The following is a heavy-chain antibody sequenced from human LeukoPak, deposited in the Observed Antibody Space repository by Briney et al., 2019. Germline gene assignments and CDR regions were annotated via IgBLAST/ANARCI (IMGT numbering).Heavy chain of an antibody. V-gene: IGHV1-69*13. Sequence: ASVKVSCKASGGTFSSYAISWVRQAPRQGLEWMGGIIPIFGTANYAQKFQGRVTITADESTSTAYMELSSLRSEATAVYYCARGVPYYDFWSARGQHAFDIWGQGTMVTVSS. D-gene: IGHD3-3*01. CDR3: ARGVPYYDFWSARGQHAFDI. CDR1: GGTFSSYA. CDR2: IIPIFGTA. J-gene: IGHJ3*02.